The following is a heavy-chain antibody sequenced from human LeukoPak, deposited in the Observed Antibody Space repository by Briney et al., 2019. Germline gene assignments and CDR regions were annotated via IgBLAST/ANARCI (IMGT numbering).Heavy chain of an antibody. J-gene: IGHJ4*02. Sequence: ASVKVSCKVSGYTLSELTTHWVRQAPGKGLEWVGSFDPEDGETIYARKFHGRVTMTEDTSTDTAYMELSSLRSEDTAVYYCAAVLMYSSGWSDYWGQGTLVTVSS. CDR1: GYTLSELT. D-gene: IGHD6-19*01. V-gene: IGHV1-24*01. CDR2: FDPEDGET. CDR3: AAVLMYSSGWSDY.